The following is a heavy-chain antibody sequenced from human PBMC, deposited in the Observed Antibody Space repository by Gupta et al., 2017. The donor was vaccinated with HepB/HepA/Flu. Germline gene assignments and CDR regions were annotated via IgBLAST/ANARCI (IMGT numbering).Heavy chain of an antibody. CDR3: AKDQRWSWSGLPSLDY. Sequence: QVQLVESGGGVVQPGRSLRLSCAASGFTFSSYGMHWVRQAPGKGLEWVAVISYDGSNKYYADSVKGRFTISRDNSKNTRYLQMNSLRAEDTAVYYCAKDQRWSWSGLPSLDYWGQGTLVTVSS. CDR1: GFTFSSYG. CDR2: ISYDGSNK. D-gene: IGHD3-3*01. V-gene: IGHV3-30*18. J-gene: IGHJ4*02.